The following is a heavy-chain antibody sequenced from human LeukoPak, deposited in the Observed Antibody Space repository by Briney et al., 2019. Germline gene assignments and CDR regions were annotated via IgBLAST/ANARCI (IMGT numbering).Heavy chain of an antibody. CDR3: VRRDVYNRLNDY. J-gene: IGHJ4*02. CDR1: GYTFTSYY. Sequence: ASVKVSCKASGYTFTSYYMHRVRQAPGQGLEWMGIINPSGGSTSYAQKFQGRVTMTRDTSTSTVYMELRSLRSDDTAVYYCVRRDVYNRLNDYWGQGTLVTVSS. CDR2: INPSGGST. D-gene: IGHD5-24*01. V-gene: IGHV1-46*01.